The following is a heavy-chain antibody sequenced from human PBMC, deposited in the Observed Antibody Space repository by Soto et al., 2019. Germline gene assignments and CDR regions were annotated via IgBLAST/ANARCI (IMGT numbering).Heavy chain of an antibody. J-gene: IGHJ3*02. CDR1: AVPFSTYA. CDR2: LTPSGGET. CDR3: AHPRGYGVFDAYDS. Sequence: GVSMSLPCFVSAVPFSTYAMSWVRPPPGKGLEWVSALTPSGGETYYADSVKGRFTISRDNSMNALYLQMSSLRIEDTAGYYCAHPRGYGVFDAYDSWGQGTMVTVSS. D-gene: IGHD4-17*01. V-gene: IGHV3-23*01.